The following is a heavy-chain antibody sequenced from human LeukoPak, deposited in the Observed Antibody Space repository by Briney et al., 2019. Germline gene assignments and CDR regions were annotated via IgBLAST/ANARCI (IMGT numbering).Heavy chain of an antibody. V-gene: IGHV5-51*01. Sequence: GESLKISCKGSGYGFPTYWIAWVRQMPGKGLERMGIIYPGDSDTRYNPSFQGQATISADKSISTAYLQWGSLKASDTAMYYCARCMVRGVIKGSDYWGQGTLVTVSS. D-gene: IGHD3-10*01. CDR2: IYPGDSDT. J-gene: IGHJ4*02. CDR1: GYGFPTYW. CDR3: ARCMVRGVIKGSDY.